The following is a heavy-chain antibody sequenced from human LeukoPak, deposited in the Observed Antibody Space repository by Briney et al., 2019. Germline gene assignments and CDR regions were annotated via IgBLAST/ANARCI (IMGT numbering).Heavy chain of an antibody. J-gene: IGHJ3*01. CDR2: VVYSGST. V-gene: IGHV4-59*08. CDR3: ARHREMDSYDAFDA. Sequence: SSETLSLTCTVSGGSISSYYWSWIRQPPGKGLEWIGFVVYSGSTNYNPSLKSRVTISIDTSNNQLSLKLSSVTAADTAVYYCARHREMDSYDAFDAWGQGTMVTVSS. CDR1: GGSISSYY. D-gene: IGHD5-24*01.